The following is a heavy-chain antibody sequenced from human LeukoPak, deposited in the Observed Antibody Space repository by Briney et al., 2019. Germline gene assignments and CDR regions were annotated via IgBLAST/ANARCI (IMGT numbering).Heavy chain of an antibody. J-gene: IGHJ4*02. CDR2: INHSGGT. D-gene: IGHD2-21*02. V-gene: IGHV4-34*01. CDR3: ASSLAYCGGDCYSFRYFDY. Sequence: MPSETLSLTCAVYGGSFSGYYWSWIRQPPGKGPEWIGEINHSGGTNYNPSLKSRVTISVDTSKNQFSLKLSSVTAADTAVYYCASSLAYCGGDCYSFRYFDYWGQGTLVTVSS. CDR1: GGSFSGYY.